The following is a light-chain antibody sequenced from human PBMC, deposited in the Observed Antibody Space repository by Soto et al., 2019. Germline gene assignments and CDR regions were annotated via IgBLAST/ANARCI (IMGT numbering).Light chain of an antibody. Sequence: EIVMTQSPGTLSVSPGERATLSCRASQRINSNLAWYQQRPGQAPRLLIYDASTRATSIPARFSGSGSGTELTLTISSLQSEDFAVYYCQQYNNWPRTFGQGTRLEIK. CDR3: QQYNNWPRT. CDR2: DAS. V-gene: IGKV3-15*01. CDR1: QRINSN. J-gene: IGKJ5*01.